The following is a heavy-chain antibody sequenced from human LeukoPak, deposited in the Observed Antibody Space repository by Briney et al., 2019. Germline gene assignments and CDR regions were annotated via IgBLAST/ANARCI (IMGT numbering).Heavy chain of an antibody. V-gene: IGHV3-66*01. J-gene: IGHJ4*02. D-gene: IGHD5/OR15-5a*01. Sequence: QSGGSLRLSCAASGFTVSATYIGWVRQAPGKGLDWVSVIFRTGNIFYADSVRGRFSISRDNSKNTLSLQMSSLRAEDTAVYYCAKDLRLLPDYWGQGTLVTVSS. CDR1: GFTVSATY. CDR3: AKDLRLLPDY. CDR2: IFRTGNI.